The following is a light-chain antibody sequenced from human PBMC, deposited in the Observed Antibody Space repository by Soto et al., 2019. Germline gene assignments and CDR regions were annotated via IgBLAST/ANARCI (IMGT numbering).Light chain of an antibody. CDR1: QSVSSN. V-gene: IGKV3-15*01. CDR2: AAS. CDR3: QQDSSSTT. J-gene: IGKJ1*01. Sequence: EIVMTQSPVTLSVSPGESATLSCRASQSVSSNLAWHQQKPGQAPRLLMYAASTRATGISARFSGSGSGTDFTLTIGMLEPEDLGDYCCQQDSSSTTFGQGTKVDI.